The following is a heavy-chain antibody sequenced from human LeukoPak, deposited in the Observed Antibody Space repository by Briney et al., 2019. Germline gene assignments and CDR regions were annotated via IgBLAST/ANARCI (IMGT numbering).Heavy chain of an antibody. CDR2: IYYSGST. V-gene: IGHV4-39*01. D-gene: IGHD6-13*01. Sequence: SETLSLTCTVSGGSISSSSYYWGWIRQPPGKGLEWIGSIYYSGSTYYNPSLKSRVTISVDTSKNQFSLKLSSVTAADTAVYYCARLVRTISAAGKGDYWGQGTLVTVSS. CDR3: ARLVRTISAAGKGDY. CDR1: GGSISSSSYY. J-gene: IGHJ4*02.